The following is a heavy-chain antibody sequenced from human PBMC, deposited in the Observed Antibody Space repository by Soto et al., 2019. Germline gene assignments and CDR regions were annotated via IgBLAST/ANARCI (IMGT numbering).Heavy chain of an antibody. CDR1: GFTFSSYA. V-gene: IGHV3-23*01. Sequence: GGSLRLSCAASGFTFSSYAMSWVRQAPGKGLEWVSAISGSGGSTYYADSVKGRFTISRDNSKNTLYLQMNSLRAEDTAVYYCAKTQWFEERRGDAFDIWGQGTMVTVSS. J-gene: IGHJ3*02. CDR2: ISGSGGST. CDR3: AKTQWFEERRGDAFDI. D-gene: IGHD3-10*01.